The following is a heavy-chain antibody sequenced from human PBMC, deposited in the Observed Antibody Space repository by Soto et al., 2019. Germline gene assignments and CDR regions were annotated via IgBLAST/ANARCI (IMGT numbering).Heavy chain of an antibody. D-gene: IGHD3-10*01. CDR1: GGSFSGYY. Sequence: SETLSLTCAVYGGSFSGYYWSWIRQPPGKGLEWIGEINHSGSTNYNPSLKSRVTISVDTSKNQFSLKLSSVTAADTAVYYCETQRGFIQTKRPFDPCGQGTLVRVYS. J-gene: IGHJ5*02. CDR3: ETQRGFIQTKRPFDP. V-gene: IGHV4-34*01. CDR2: INHSGST.